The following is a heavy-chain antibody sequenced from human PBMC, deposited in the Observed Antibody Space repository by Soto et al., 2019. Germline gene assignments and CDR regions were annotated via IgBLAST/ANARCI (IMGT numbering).Heavy chain of an antibody. J-gene: IGHJ5*02. Sequence: SVKVSGTASGYTFTRYDINCVRQATGQGLEWMGWMIPNSGTANYAQKFQGRVTITADESTSTAYMELSSLRSEDTAVYYCARSWFRVCSGGSCSLNWFDPWGQGTLVTVSS. D-gene: IGHD2-15*01. V-gene: IGHV1-69*13. CDR1: GYTFTRYD. CDR3: ARSWFRVCSGGSCSLNWFDP. CDR2: MIPNSGTA.